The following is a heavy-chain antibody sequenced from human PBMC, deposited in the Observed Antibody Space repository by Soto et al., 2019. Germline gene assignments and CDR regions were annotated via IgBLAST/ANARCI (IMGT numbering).Heavy chain of an antibody. D-gene: IGHD3-3*01. J-gene: IGHJ4*02. CDR1: GFTFSSYA. CDR2: ISGSGGST. V-gene: IGHV3-23*01. Sequence: VQLLESGGGLVQPGGSLRLSCAASGFTFSSYAMSWVRQAPGKGLEWVSAISGSGGSTYYADSVKGRFTISRDNSKNTLYLQMNSLRAEDTAVYYCAKDDVDYDFWSGPDYFDYWGQGTLVTVSS. CDR3: AKDDVDYDFWSGPDYFDY.